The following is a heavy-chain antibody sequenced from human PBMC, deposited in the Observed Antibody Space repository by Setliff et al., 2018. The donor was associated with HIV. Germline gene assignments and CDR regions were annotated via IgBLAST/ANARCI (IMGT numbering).Heavy chain of an antibody. CDR2: INNDTTTT. J-gene: IGHJ4*02. Sequence: PGGSLRLSCVASGFTIDNHWMHWVRQAPGEGLVWVSRINNDTTTTTYADSVKGRFSISRDNAKNTLYLQMNGLRGDDTAVYYCAMFSSSSGWGQGTQVTVSS. V-gene: IGHV3-74*01. CDR3: AMFSSSSG. D-gene: IGHD6-6*01. CDR1: GFTIDNHW.